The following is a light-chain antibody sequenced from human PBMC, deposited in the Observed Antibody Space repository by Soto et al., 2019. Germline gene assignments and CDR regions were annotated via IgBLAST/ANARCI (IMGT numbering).Light chain of an antibody. CDR2: KAS. J-gene: IGKJ4*01. CDR1: QSISSW. CDR3: QQYNSYPLT. V-gene: IGKV1-5*03. Sequence: DIQMTQSPSTPSASVRDRVTITCRASQSISSWLAWYQQKPGKAPKLLIYKASSLESGVPSRFSGSGSGTEFTLTISSLQPDDFATYYCQQYNSYPLTFGGGAKVESK.